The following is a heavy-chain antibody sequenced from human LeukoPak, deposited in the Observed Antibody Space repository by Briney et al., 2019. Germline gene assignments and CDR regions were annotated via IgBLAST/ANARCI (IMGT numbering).Heavy chain of an antibody. J-gene: IGHJ4*02. V-gene: IGHV4-38-2*02. CDR1: DDSISSGFY. CDR2: IYHSGST. CDR3: ASRITVAGNYFNY. Sequence: TSETLSLTCTVSDDSISSGFYWGWIRQPPGKGLEWIGSIYHSGSTYYNPSLKSRVTISVDTSKNQFSLRLSSVTAADTAVYYCASRITVAGNYFNYWGQGILVTVSS. D-gene: IGHD6-19*01.